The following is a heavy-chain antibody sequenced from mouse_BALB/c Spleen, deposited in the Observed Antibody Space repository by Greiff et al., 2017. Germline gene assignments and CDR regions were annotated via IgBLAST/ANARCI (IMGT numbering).Heavy chain of an antibody. CDR1: GYTFTDYN. D-gene: IGHD2-4*01. Sequence: VQLQQFGAELVKPGASVTISCKASGYTFTDYNMDWVKQSHGKSLEWIGDINPNYDSPSYNQKFKGKATLTVDKSSSTAYMERRSLTSEDSAVYYCAHSTMITWLAYWGQGTLVTVSA. J-gene: IGHJ3*01. CDR3: AHSTMITWLAY. V-gene: IGHV1-18*01. CDR2: INPNYDSP.